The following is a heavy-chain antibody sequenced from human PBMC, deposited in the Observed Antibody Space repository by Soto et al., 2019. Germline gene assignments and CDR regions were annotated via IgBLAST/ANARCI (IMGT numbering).Heavy chain of an antibody. CDR3: TKRGNVLRFLEWSSGMEV. Sequence: PWGSLRISCASSVFTFSNYGMHWVRQAPGKGLEWVAFISDDGSNKYYADSMKGRFTMSRDNSKRTLYLQMSSLRVEDTAVYYCTKRGNVLRFLEWSSGMEVWGQGTTVTSP. V-gene: IGHV3-30*18. CDR1: VFTFSNYG. CDR2: ISDDGSNK. J-gene: IGHJ6*02. D-gene: IGHD3-3*01.